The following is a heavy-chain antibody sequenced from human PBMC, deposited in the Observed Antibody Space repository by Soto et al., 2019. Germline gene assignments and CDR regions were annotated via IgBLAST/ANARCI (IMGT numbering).Heavy chain of an antibody. CDR1: GGSFSGYY. D-gene: IGHD4-4*01. CDR3: ARGCLTVTTSMNWFDP. V-gene: IGHV4-34*01. J-gene: IGHJ5*02. Sequence: SETLSLTCAVYGGSFSGYYWSWIRQPPGKGLERIGEINHSGSTNYNPSLKSRVTISVDTSKNQFSLKLSSVTAADTAVYYCARGCLTVTTSMNWFDPWGQGTLVTVSS. CDR2: INHSGST.